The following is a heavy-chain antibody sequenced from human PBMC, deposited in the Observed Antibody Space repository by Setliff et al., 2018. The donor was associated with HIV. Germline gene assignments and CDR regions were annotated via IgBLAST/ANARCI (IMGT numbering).Heavy chain of an antibody. CDR2: IYTSGST. J-gene: IGHJ6*03. CDR3: ARVGASGVPSTMDYYYYMDV. Sequence: PSETLSLTCTVSGGSISSGSYYWSWIRQPAGKGLEWIGRIYTSGSTNYNPSLKGRVTMSVDTSRTQFSLKLRSVTAADTAVYYCARVGASGVPSTMDYYYYMDVWGKGTTVTVSS. V-gene: IGHV4-61*02. CDR1: GGSISSGSYY. D-gene: IGHD3-10*01.